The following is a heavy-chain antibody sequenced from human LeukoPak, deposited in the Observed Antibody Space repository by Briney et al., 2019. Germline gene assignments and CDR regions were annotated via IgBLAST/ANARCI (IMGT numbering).Heavy chain of an antibody. CDR3: ARVGGSYFNWFDP. D-gene: IGHD1-26*01. CDR2: IYYSGST. V-gene: IGHV4-59*01. J-gene: IGHJ5*02. Sequence: SGTLSLTCTVSGGSISSYYWSWIRQPPGKGLEWIGYIYYSGSTNYNPSLKSRVTISVDTSKNQFSLKLSSVTAADTAVYYCARVGGSYFNWFDPWGQGTLVTVSS. CDR1: GGSISSYY.